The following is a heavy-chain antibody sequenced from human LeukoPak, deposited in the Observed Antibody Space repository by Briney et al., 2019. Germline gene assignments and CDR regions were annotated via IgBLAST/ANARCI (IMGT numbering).Heavy chain of an antibody. CDR2: IYSGGTT. CDR3: ARHDSGYGPFDY. D-gene: IGHD3-22*01. CDR1: GFTVSSNY. J-gene: IGHJ4*02. Sequence: GGSLRLSCAVSGFTVSSNYMSWVRPAPGKGLVWVSVIYSGGTTYYADSVKGRFTISRDNSKNTLYLQMNSLRAEDTAVYYCARHDSGYGPFDYWGRGTLVTVSS. V-gene: IGHV3-53*01.